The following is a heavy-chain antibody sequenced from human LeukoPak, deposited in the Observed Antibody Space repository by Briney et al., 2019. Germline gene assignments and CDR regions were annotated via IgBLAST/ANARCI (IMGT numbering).Heavy chain of an antibody. CDR3: ARDRSRVFDY. CDR2: IYHSGST. J-gene: IGHJ4*02. V-gene: IGHV4-38-2*02. CDR1: GYSISSGYY. Sequence: PSETLSLTCTVSGYSISSGYYWGWIRQPPGKGLEWIGSIYHSGSTYYNPSLKSRVTISVDTSKNQFSLKLSSVTAADTAVYYCARDRSRVFDYWGQGTLSPSPQ. D-gene: IGHD3-16*02.